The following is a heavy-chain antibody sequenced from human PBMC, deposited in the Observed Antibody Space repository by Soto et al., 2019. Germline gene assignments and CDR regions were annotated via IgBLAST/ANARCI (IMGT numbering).Heavy chain of an antibody. V-gene: IGHV4-31*03. CDR2: IYYSGST. CDR3: ARLAAADDNWFDP. D-gene: IGHD6-13*01. J-gene: IGHJ5*02. CDR1: GGSISSGGYY. Sequence: QVQLQESGPGLVKPSQTLSLTCTVSGGSISSGGYYWSWIRQHPGKGLEWIGYIYYSGSTYYNPSLKSRVXXSXDXXKNQFSLKLSSVTAADTAVYYCARLAAADDNWFDPWGQGTLVTVSS.